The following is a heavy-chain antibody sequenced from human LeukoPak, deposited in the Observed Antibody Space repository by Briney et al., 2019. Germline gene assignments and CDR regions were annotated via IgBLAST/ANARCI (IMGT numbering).Heavy chain of an antibody. D-gene: IGHD6-13*01. V-gene: IGHV1-2*02. CDR1: GYTFTGYC. J-gene: IGHJ5*02. CDR3: ARYGYSSSWTNWFDP. CDR2: INPNSGGT. Sequence: ALVKVSCKASGYTFTGYCMHWVRQAPGQGLEWMGWINPNSGGTNYAQKFQGRVTMTRDTSISTAYMELSRLRSDDTAVYYCARYGYSSSWTNWFDPWGQGTLVTVSS.